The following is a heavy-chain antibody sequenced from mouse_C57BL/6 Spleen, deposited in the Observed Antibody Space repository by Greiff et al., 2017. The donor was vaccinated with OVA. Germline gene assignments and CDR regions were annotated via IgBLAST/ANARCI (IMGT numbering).Heavy chain of an antibody. Sequence: VQLQQPGAELVKPGASVKLSCKASGYTFTSYGISWVKQRTGQGLEWIGEIYPRSGNTYYNEKFKGKATLTADKSSSTAYMELRSLTSEDSAVYFCARGGQLRPYFDYWGQGTTLTVSS. V-gene: IGHV1-81*01. CDR3: ARGGQLRPYFDY. D-gene: IGHD3-2*02. J-gene: IGHJ2*01. CDR1: GYTFTSYG. CDR2: IYPRSGNT.